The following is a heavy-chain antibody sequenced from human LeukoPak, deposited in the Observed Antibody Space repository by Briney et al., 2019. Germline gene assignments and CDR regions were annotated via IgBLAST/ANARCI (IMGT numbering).Heavy chain of an antibody. CDR2: IYYSGTT. CDR3: ATTYCGGDCYPAW. CDR1: GDSISKSSYY. V-gene: IGHV4-39*01. D-gene: IGHD2-21*02. Sequence: SETLSLTCTVSGDSISKSSYYWGFIRQPPGKGLEWIGNIYYSGTTYYSPSLSSRVTISVDTSKNQFSLKLNSMTAADPAVYYCATTYCGGDCYPAWWGQGTLVTVSS. J-gene: IGHJ4*02.